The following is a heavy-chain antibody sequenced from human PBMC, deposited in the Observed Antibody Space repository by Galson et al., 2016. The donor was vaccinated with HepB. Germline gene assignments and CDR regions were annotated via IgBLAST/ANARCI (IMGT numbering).Heavy chain of an antibody. CDR1: GYTFTSHA. J-gene: IGHJ4*02. D-gene: IGHD3-10*01. CDR3: ARVYYYASGSYRFYFDY. Sequence: SVKVSCKASGYTFTSHALHWVRQAPGQRLEWMGWINGDNGNTKYSQKFQGRVTITRDTSASTAYMELSSLRSGDTAVYYCARVYYYASGSYRFYFDYWGQGTLVTVSS. V-gene: IGHV1-3*01. CDR2: INGDNGNT.